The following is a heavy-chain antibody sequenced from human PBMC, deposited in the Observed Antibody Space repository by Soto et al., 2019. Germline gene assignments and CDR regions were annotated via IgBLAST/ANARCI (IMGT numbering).Heavy chain of an antibody. J-gene: IGHJ5*02. CDR1: GLSVTNKRMG. CDR3: AHRLRMRFVP. CDR2: NYWDDDK. Sequence: QITLKESGPTLVKPTQTLTLTCSFSGLSVTNKRMGVGWIRQTPGKALEWLAINYWDDDKRYNPSLESRVTVKKDTSKNQVVLTMTNMDPVDTGKYYCAHRLRMRFVPWGQGVQVTVSS. V-gene: IGHV2-5*02.